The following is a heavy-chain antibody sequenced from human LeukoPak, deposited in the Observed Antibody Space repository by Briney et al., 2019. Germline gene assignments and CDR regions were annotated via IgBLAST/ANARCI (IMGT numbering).Heavy chain of an antibody. J-gene: IGHJ3*02. Sequence: GGSLRLSCAASGFTFSSYSMNWVRQAPGKGLEWVSYISSSSSTIYYADSVKGRFTISRDNAKNSLYLKMNSLRAEDTAVYYCARSLAPPDAFDIWGQGTMVTVSS. CDR2: ISSSSSTI. CDR1: GFTFSSYS. CDR3: ARSLAPPDAFDI. D-gene: IGHD5/OR15-5a*01. V-gene: IGHV3-48*01.